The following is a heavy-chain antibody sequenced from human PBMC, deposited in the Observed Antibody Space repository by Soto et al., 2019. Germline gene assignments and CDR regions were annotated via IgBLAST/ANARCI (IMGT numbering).Heavy chain of an antibody. CDR1: GGTFSSYT. CDR3: ARFDSSGYYYFDC. CDR2: IIPILGIA. Sequence: GASVKVSCKASGGTFSSYTISWVRQAPGQGLEWMGRIIPILGIANYAQKFQGRVTITADKSTSTAYMELSSLRSEDTAVYYCARFDSSGYYYFDCWGQGTLVTVSS. V-gene: IGHV1-69*02. D-gene: IGHD3-22*01. J-gene: IGHJ4*02.